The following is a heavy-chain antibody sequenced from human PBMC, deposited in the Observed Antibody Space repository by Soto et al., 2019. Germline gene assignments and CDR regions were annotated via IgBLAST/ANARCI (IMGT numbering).Heavy chain of an antibody. CDR1: CGSISSYY. J-gene: IGHJ4*02. Sequence: KPSETLSLTCTVSCGSISSYYWSWIRQPPGKGLEWIGYIYYSGSTNYNPSLKSRVTISVDTSKNQFSLKLSSVTAADTAVYYCARLSSGWYGGLDYWGQGTLVTVSS. CDR2: IYYSGST. CDR3: ARLSSGWYGGLDY. V-gene: IGHV4-59*01. D-gene: IGHD6-19*01.